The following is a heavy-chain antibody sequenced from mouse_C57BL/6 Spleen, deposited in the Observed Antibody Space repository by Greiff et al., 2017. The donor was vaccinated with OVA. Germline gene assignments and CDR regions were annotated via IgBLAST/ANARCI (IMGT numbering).Heavy chain of an antibody. J-gene: IGHJ4*01. CDR3: AGDITTDIFYYYAMDY. D-gene: IGHD1-2*01. CDR2: IYPGDGAT. V-gene: IGHV1-82*01. Sequence: QVQLQQSGPELVKPGASVKISCKASGYAFSSSWMNWVKQRPGKGLEWIGRIYPGDGATNYNGKFKGKATLTADKSFSTAYMQLSSLTSEDSAVYFCAGDITTDIFYYYAMDYWGQGTSVTVSS. CDR1: GYAFSSSW.